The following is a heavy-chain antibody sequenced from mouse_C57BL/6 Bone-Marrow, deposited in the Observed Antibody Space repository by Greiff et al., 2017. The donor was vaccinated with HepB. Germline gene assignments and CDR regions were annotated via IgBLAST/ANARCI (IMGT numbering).Heavy chain of an antibody. CDR2: IYPGGGYT. D-gene: IGHD4-1*01. Sequence: VQLQQSGAELVRPGTSVKMSCKASGYTFTNYWIGWAKQRPGHGLEWIGDIYPGGGYTNYNEKFKGQATLTADKSSSTAYMQFSSLASEDSAMYYCARRGNWDEGYFDVWGTGTTVTVSS. V-gene: IGHV1-63*01. J-gene: IGHJ1*03. CDR3: ARRGNWDEGYFDV. CDR1: GYTFTNYW.